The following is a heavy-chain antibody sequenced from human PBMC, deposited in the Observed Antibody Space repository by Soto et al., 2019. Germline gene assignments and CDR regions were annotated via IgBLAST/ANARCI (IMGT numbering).Heavy chain of an antibody. D-gene: IGHD3-9*01. CDR3: ARASQCKSYFDCFAWLDY. V-gene: IGHV4-4*02. Sequence: PSETLSLTCAVSGGSISSSNWWSWVRQPPGKGLEWIGEIYHSGSTNYNPSLKSRVTISVDKSKNQFSLNLTSVTAADTAVYYCARASQCKSYFDCFAWLDYWGQGTLVTVSS. CDR1: GGSISSSNW. J-gene: IGHJ4*02. CDR2: IYHSGST.